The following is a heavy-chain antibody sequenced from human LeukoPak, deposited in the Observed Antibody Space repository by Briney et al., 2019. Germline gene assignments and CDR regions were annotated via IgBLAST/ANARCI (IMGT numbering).Heavy chain of an antibody. CDR1: GGTFSSYA. J-gene: IGHJ4*02. CDR3: ARDGGSGRYYGSGSPSTYYFDY. CDR2: IIPIFGTA. V-gene: IGHV1-69*05. D-gene: IGHD3-10*01. Sequence: ASVKVSCKASGGTFSSYAISWVRQAPGQGLEWMGGIIPIFGTANYAQKFQGRVTITTDESTSTAYMELSSLRSEDTAVYYCARDGGSGRYYGSGSPSTYYFDYWGQGTLVTVSS.